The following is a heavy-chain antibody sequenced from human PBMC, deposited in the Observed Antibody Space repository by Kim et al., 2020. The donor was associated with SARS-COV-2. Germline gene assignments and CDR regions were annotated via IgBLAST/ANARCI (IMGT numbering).Heavy chain of an antibody. J-gene: IGHJ5*02. Sequence: GGSLRLSCAASGFTFSSYAMHWVRQAPGKGLEWVAVISYDGSNKYYADSVKGRFTISRDNSKNTLYLQMNSLRAEDTAVYYCARAMIVVVTVPGNWFDP. V-gene: IGHV3-30-3*01. D-gene: IGHD3-22*01. CDR1: GFTFSSYA. CDR2: ISYDGSNK. CDR3: ARAMIVVVTVPGNWFDP.